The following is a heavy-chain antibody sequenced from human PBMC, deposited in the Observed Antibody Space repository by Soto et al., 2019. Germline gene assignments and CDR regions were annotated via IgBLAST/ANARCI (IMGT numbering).Heavy chain of an antibody. Sequence: QVRLVQSGAEVKKPGSSVKVSCKASGGTFCSYAISWVRQAPGHGLEWMGRIIPILGIPNYAQNFQGRVTITADKSKSTSNMGLSSVRSENTAVHYCAIEQVLGYDSSTSYYVDWSDPWGQGPLVTVSS. D-gene: IGHD2-2*01. CDR1: GGTFCSYA. CDR3: AIEQVLGYDSSTSYYVDWSDP. CDR2: IIPILGIP. V-gene: IGHV1-69*02. J-gene: IGHJ5*02.